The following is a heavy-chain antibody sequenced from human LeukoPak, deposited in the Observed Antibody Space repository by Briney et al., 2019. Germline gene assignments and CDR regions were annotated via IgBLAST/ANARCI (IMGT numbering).Heavy chain of an antibody. Sequence: SETQSLTCAVYGGSFSGYYWSWIRQPPGKGLEWIGEINHSGSTNYNPSLKSRVTISVDTSKNQFSLKLSSVTAADTAVYYCARRARGYSYGYGLRAPYYMDVWGKGTTVTVSS. CDR1: GGSFSGYY. D-gene: IGHD5-18*01. J-gene: IGHJ6*03. V-gene: IGHV4-34*01. CDR3: ARRARGYSYGYGLRAPYYMDV. CDR2: INHSGST.